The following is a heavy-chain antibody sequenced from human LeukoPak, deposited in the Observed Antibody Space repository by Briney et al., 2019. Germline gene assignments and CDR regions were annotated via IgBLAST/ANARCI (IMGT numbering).Heavy chain of an antibody. CDR1: GGSISGYY. Sequence: SETLSLTCTVSGGSISGYYWSCIRQPPGKGLEWIGYIYYSGSTNYNPSLKSRISISVDTSKNQFSLRLSFVTAADTAVYYCARLWSGAPFDYWGQGALVTVSS. CDR3: ARLWSGAPFDY. CDR2: IYYSGST. V-gene: IGHV4-59*08. D-gene: IGHD1-26*01. J-gene: IGHJ4*02.